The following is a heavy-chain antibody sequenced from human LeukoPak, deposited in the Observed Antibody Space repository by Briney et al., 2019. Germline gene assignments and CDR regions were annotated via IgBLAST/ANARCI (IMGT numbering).Heavy chain of an antibody. D-gene: IGHD3-10*01. J-gene: IGHJ5*02. CDR1: GYIFSGYY. V-gene: IGHV1-2*02. CDR3: AREPMVRVNWFDP. CDR2: INPNSGDT. Sequence: ASVKVSCKASGYIFSGYYMHWVRQAPGQGLEWMGWINPNSGDTNYAQKFQGRVTITADKSTSTAYMELSSLRSEDTAVYYCAREPMVRVNWFDPWGQGTLVTVSS.